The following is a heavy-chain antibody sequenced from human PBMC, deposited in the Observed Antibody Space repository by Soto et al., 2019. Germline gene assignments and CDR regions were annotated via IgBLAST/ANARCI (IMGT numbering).Heavy chain of an antibody. J-gene: IGHJ5*02. V-gene: IGHV1-69*01. Sequence: QVQLVQSGAEVKNPGSSVKVSCKASGGTFSSYAISWVRQAPGQGLEWTGGIIPIFGTANYVQKFQGRVTITADESTSTAYMELSSLRSEVTAVYYCARAITNDDGWFDPLGQGTLVTVSS. D-gene: IGHD1-1*01. CDR2: IIPIFGTA. CDR1: GGTFSSYA. CDR3: ARAITNDDGWFDP.